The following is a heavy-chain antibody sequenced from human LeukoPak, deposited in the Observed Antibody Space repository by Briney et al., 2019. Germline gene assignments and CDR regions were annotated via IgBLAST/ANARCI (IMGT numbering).Heavy chain of an antibody. Sequence: GGSLRLSCAASGFTFSSYSMNWVRQAPGKGLEWVSYISSSSSTIYYADSVKGRFTISRDNSKNTLYLQMNSLRAEDTAVYYCAKESSSWALDAFDIWGQGTMVTVSS. J-gene: IGHJ3*02. D-gene: IGHD6-13*01. CDR1: GFTFSSYS. CDR3: AKESSSWALDAFDI. CDR2: ISSSSSTI. V-gene: IGHV3-48*01.